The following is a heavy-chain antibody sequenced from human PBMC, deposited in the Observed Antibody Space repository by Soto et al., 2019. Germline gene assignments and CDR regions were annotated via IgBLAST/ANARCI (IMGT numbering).Heavy chain of an antibody. CDR1: GFSLSTSRVG. CDR2: IYWDDDQ. D-gene: IGHD1-1*01. CDR3: VHCRIIASNWNNYYYYGMDV. Sequence: QITLKESGPTLVKPTQTLTLTCTFSGFSLSTSRVGVGWIRQSPGKALEWLALIYWDDDQRYTSSLQSRLTITKDTSKNQVVLTMTNMDPVDTATYYCVHCRIIASNWNNYYYYGMDVWGQGTTVTVSS. J-gene: IGHJ6*02. V-gene: IGHV2-5*02.